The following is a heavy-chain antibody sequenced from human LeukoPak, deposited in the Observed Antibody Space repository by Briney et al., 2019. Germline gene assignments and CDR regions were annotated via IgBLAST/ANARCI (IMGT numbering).Heavy chain of an antibody. CDR3: AKRGGSGRYYFDY. V-gene: IGHV3-9*01. J-gene: IGHJ4*02. CDR2: ISWNSGSI. CDR1: GFTFDDYA. D-gene: IGHD5-12*01. Sequence: GGSLRLSCAASGFTFDDYAMHWVRQAPGKGLEWVSGISWNSGSIGCADSVKGRFTISRDNAKNSLYLQMNSLRAEDTALYYCAKRGGSGRYYFDYWGQGTLVTVSS.